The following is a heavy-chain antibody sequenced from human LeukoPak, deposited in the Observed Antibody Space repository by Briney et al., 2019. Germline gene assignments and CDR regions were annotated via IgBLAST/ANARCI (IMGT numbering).Heavy chain of an antibody. Sequence: GGSLRLSCAASGFTVSSNYMSWVRQAPGKGLEWVSVYYSSGNTYYADSVKGRFTISRDSSKNTLYLQMNSLRAEDTAVYYCARDLDGYFDYWGQGTLVTVSS. V-gene: IGHV3-53*01. CDR3: ARDLDGYFDY. J-gene: IGHJ4*02. CDR1: GFTVSSNY. D-gene: IGHD3/OR15-3a*01. CDR2: YYSSGNT.